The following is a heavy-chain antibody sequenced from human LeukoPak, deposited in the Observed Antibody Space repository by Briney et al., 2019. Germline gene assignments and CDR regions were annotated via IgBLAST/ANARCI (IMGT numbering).Heavy chain of an antibody. Sequence: GGSLRLSCAASGFTFSKDDFHWVRQAPGKGLEWVAAIGVTGDTYYADSVKGRFTISRDNSKNTLYLQMNSLRAEDTAVYYCAKRTKSGWSTDAFDIWGQGTKVTVSS. CDR3: AKRTKSGWSTDAFDI. CDR1: GFTFSKDD. D-gene: IGHD6-19*01. V-gene: IGHV3-13*01. CDR2: IGVTGDT. J-gene: IGHJ3*02.